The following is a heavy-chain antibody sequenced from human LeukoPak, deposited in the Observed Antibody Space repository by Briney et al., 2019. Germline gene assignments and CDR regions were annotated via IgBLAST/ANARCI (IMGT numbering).Heavy chain of an antibody. Sequence: SETLCLTCAVSGGSISSGGYSWSWIRQPPGKGLEWIGYIYHSGSTYYNPSLKSRVTISVDRSKTQFSLKLSSVTAADTAVYYCARGRKDGGNPADYWGQGTLVTVSS. V-gene: IGHV4-30-2*01. CDR1: GGSISSGGYS. J-gene: IGHJ4*02. CDR2: IYHSGST. D-gene: IGHD4-23*01. CDR3: ARGRKDGGNPADY.